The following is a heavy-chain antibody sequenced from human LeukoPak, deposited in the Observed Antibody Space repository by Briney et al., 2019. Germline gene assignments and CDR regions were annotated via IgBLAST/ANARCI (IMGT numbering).Heavy chain of an antibody. J-gene: IGHJ4*02. CDR3: ARDGGYSGFDADC. V-gene: IGHV3-48*01. D-gene: IGHD5-12*01. Sequence: SMNSAMYYADSVGGRFTISRENDKNSLFLQMNSLRAEDTAVYYCARDGGYSGFDADCWGQGTLVTVSS. CDR2: SMNSAM.